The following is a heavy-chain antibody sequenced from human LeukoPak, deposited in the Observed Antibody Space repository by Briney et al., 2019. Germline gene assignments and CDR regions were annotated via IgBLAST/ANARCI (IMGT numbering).Heavy chain of an antibody. CDR3: AKADHYYYFMDV. J-gene: IGHJ6*03. CDR2: IYTSGST. Sequence: SETLSLTCTVPGGSVSSYYWSWIRQPPGKQLEWVGYIYTSGSTYYNPSLKSRVTISVDTSKNQCSLRLSSVTAADTALYYCAKADHYYYFMDVWGKGTTVTVSS. D-gene: IGHD6-19*01. CDR1: GGSVSSYY. V-gene: IGHV4-4*09.